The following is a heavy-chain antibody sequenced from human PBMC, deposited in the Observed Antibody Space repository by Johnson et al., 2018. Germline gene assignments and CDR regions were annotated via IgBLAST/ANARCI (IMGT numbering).Heavy chain of an antibody. CDR3: AKDKGSQYDFWSGLPQGVAFVI. J-gene: IGHJ3*02. CDR2: ISWNSGSI. Sequence: VQLVESGGGLVQPGRSLRLSCAASGFTFDDYAMHWVRQAPGKGLEGVSGISWNSGSIGYADSVKGRFAISRDNATNSRYLQMNILRAEDTALFSCAKDKGSQYDFWSGLPQGVAFVIWCQGTMVTVSS. V-gene: IGHV3-9*01. CDR1: GFTFDDYA. D-gene: IGHD3-3*01.